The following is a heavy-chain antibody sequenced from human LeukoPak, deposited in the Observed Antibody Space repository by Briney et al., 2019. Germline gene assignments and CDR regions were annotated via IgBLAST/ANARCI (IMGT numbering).Heavy chain of an antibody. CDR2: ISSSSSYI. J-gene: IGHJ4*02. CDR1: GFTFSSYS. Sequence: GGSLRLSCAASGFTFSSYSMNWVRQAPGKGLEWVSSISSSSSYIYYADSVKGRFTISRDNAKNSLYLQMNSLRADDTAVYYCAKGRAVAGPDYWGQGTLVTVSS. V-gene: IGHV3-21*04. CDR3: AKGRAVAGPDY. D-gene: IGHD6-19*01.